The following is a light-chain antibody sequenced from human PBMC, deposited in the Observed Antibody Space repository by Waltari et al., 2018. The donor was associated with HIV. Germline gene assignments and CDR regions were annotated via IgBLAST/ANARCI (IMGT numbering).Light chain of an antibody. J-gene: IGLJ3*02. CDR3: AAWDDSLSGLV. V-gene: IGLV1-47*01. CDR2: RNN. Sequence: QSVLTQPPSASGTPGQRVTISCSGSSSTTGGNYVYWYQHLPGTAPKLLIYRNNQRPTGVTDRFSGSKSGTSASLAISGLRSEDEADYYCAAWDDSLSGLVFGGGTKLTVL. CDR1: SSTTGGNY.